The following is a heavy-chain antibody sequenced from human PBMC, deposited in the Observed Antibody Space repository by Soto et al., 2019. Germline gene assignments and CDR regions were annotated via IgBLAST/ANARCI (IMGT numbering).Heavy chain of an antibody. CDR1: GFTFSSYA. CDR3: ARYGSGTLSSGMDV. D-gene: IGHD3-10*01. V-gene: IGHV3-30-3*01. Sequence: QVQLVESGGGVVQPGRSLRLSCAASGFTFSSYAMHWVRQAPGKGLEWVAVISYDGSNKYYADSVKGRFTISRDNSKNTLYLQMNSLRAEDTAVYYGARYGSGTLSSGMDVWGQGTTVTVSS. CDR2: ISYDGSNK. J-gene: IGHJ6*02.